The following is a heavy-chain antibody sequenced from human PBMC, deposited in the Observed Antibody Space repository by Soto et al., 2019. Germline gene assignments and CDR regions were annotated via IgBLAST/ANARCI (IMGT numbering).Heavy chain of an antibody. V-gene: IGHV3-30-3*01. CDR3: AREWGDAVPYYHYGMDV. CDR2: ISYDGSNM. J-gene: IGHJ6*02. CDR1: GFTFTNYA. Sequence: QVQLEESGGGVVQPGRSLRLSCAASGFTFTNYAIHWVRQAPGKGLQWVAVISYDGSNMYYADSVKGRFTASRDNSKRTVYLQMDSLRVEDTAVYYCAREWGDAVPYYHYGMDVWGPGTTVTVSS. D-gene: IGHD2-21*01.